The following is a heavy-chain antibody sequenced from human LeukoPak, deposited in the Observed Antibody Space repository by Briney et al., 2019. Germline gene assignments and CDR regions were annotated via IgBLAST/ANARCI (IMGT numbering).Heavy chain of an antibody. V-gene: IGHV5-51*01. Sequence: GESLKISCKGSGYNFSRYWIAWVRQMPGKGLEWMGIIYPGDSDTRYSPSFQGQVTISADKSITTAYLQWSSLKASDTAMYYCAISTMIVAGWASDIWGQGTMVTVSS. CDR3: AISTMIVAGWASDI. CDR1: GYNFSRYW. D-gene: IGHD3-22*01. CDR2: IYPGDSDT. J-gene: IGHJ3*02.